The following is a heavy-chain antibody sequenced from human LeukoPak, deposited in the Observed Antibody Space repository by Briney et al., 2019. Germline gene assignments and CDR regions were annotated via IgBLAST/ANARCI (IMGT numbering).Heavy chain of an antibody. V-gene: IGHV3-48*01. CDR3: ASLADDYSNYYYYGMDV. J-gene: IGHJ6*02. CDR2: ISSSSSTI. CDR1: GGSISSYY. Sequence: ETLSLTCTVSGGSISSYYWSWVRQAPGKGLEWVSYISSSSSTIYYADSVKGRFTISRDNAKNSLYLQMNSLRAEDTAVYYCASLADDYSNYYYYGMDVWGQGTTVTVSS. D-gene: IGHD4-11*01.